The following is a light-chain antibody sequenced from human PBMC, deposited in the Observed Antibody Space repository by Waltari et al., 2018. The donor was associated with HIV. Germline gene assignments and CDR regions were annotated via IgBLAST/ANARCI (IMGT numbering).Light chain of an antibody. CDR2: ENS. Sequence: SYVLTQPPSVSVAPGQTARITCGGDNIRRKSVHWYQQRPGQAPVLAFYENSDRSSGIPGRFSGSNSGNTATLTISRVAAGDEADYYCQVWDSSSDQMVFGGGTKLTVL. CDR3: QVWDSSSDQMV. CDR1: NIRRKS. V-gene: IGLV3-21*02. J-gene: IGLJ2*01.